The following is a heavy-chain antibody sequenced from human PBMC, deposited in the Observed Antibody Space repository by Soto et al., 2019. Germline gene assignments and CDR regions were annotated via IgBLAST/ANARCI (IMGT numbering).Heavy chain of an antibody. J-gene: IGHJ5*02. CDR2: VYSSGST. V-gene: IGHV4-59*01. D-gene: IGHD2-21*01. CDR1: GDSITSYN. CDR3: ARRAVVAVTGSLDNWLDP. Sequence: PSETLSLTCTVSGDSITSYNWNWLRQPPGKALEWIGYVYSSGSTNYNPSLKSRVTISVDTSRNQFSLKVNSVTAADTAMYYRARRAVVAVTGSLDNWLDPWGQGILVTVSS.